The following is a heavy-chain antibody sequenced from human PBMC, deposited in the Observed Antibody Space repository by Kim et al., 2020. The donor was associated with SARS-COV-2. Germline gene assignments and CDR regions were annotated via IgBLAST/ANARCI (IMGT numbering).Heavy chain of an antibody. CDR1: GFTFSSYD. J-gene: IGHJ5*02. Sequence: GGSLRLSCAASGFTFSSYDMHWVRQATGKGLEWVSAIGTAGDTYYPGSVKGRFTISRENAKNSLYLQMNSLRAGDTAVYYCARGDSSSGSLWFDPWGQGTLVTVSS. D-gene: IGHD6-13*01. CDR3: ARGDSSSGSLWFDP. V-gene: IGHV3-13*01. CDR2: IGTAGDT.